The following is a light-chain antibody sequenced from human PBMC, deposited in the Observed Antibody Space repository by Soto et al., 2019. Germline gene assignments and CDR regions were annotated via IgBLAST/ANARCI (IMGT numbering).Light chain of an antibody. V-gene: IGKV3-15*01. CDR2: GAS. Sequence: EIVMTQSPATLSASPGDRATLSCRASQSISSKVGWYQQKPGQAPRLLIYGASTRATGVPPRFSGSGSGTEFTLTISSLQSEDFAVYYCQQYNIWSSITFGQGTRLEIK. CDR3: QQYNIWSSIT. CDR1: QSISSK. J-gene: IGKJ5*01.